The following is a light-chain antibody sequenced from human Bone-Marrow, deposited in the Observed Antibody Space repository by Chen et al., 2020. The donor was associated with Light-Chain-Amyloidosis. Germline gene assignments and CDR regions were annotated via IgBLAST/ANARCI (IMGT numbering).Light chain of an antibody. CDR2: DTS. CDR3: LLYYSGVRV. J-gene: IGLJ3*02. Sequence: QAVVTQEPSLTVSPGGTVTLTCGSSTGVVTSGHYPYWFQQKPGQAPRTLIYDTSNKHSWTPARFSGSLLGGKASLILSGAQPEDEADDYCLLYYSGVRVFGGGTKLTVL. CDR1: TGVVTSGHY. V-gene: IGLV7-46*01.